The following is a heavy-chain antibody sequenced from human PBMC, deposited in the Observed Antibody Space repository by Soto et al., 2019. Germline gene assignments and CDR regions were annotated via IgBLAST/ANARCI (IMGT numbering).Heavy chain of an antibody. CDR1: GFTFSSYS. Sequence: PGGSLRLSCAASGFTFSSYSMNWVRQAPGKGLEWVSSISSSSSYIYYADSVKGRFTISRDNAKNSLYLQMNSLRAEDTAVYYCARTIFGVVFNWCDPWGEGTLVTVSS. J-gene: IGHJ5*02. CDR2: ISSSSSYI. D-gene: IGHD3-3*01. V-gene: IGHV3-21*01. CDR3: ARTIFGVVFNWCDP.